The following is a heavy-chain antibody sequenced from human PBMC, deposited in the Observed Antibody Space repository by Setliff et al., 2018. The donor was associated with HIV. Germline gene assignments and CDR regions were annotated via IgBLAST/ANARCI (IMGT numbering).Heavy chain of an antibody. V-gene: IGHV5-51*01. CDR3: ARVGDYYDSSGYYGPLDY. D-gene: IGHD3-22*01. J-gene: IGHJ4*02. CDR2: IYPDDSAT. CDR1: GYSFSDNW. Sequence: GESLKISCKGFGYSFSDNWIGWVRQMPGKGLEWMGIIYPDDSATRYSPSFQGQVTISADRSISTAYLQWSSLKASDTAMYYCARVGDYYDSSGYYGPLDYWGQGTLVTVSS.